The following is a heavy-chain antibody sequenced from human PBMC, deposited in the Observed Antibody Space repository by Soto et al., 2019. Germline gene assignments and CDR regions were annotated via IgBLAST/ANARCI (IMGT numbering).Heavy chain of an antibody. CDR1: GFTFSSYA. D-gene: IGHD2-21*02. CDR3: AKADFYALTVTAGYEYFQH. CDR2: ISGSGGST. V-gene: IGHV3-23*01. J-gene: IGHJ1*01. Sequence: EVQLLESGGGLVQPGGSLRLSCAASGFTFSSYAMSWVRQAPGKGLEWVSAISGSGGSTYYADSVKGRFTISRDNSTNTLYLQMNSLRAEDTAVYYCAKADFYALTVTAGYEYFQHWGQGTLVTVSS.